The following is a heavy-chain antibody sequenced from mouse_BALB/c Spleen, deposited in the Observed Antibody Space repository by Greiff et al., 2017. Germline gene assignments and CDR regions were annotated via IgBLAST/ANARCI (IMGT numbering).Heavy chain of an antibody. CDR2: ISYSGST. Sequence: EVKLMESGPSLVKPSQTLSLTCSVTGDSITSGYWNWIRKFPGNKLEYMGYISYSGSTYYNPSLKSRISITRDTSKNQYYLQLNSVTTEDTATYYCASGGYYGSSFAYWGQGTLVTVSA. CDR1: GDSITSGY. CDR3: ASGGYYGSSFAY. J-gene: IGHJ3*01. D-gene: IGHD1-1*01. V-gene: IGHV3-8*02.